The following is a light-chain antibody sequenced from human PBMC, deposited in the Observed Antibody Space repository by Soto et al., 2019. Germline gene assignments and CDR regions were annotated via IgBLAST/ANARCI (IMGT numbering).Light chain of an antibody. CDR2: GDS. CDR1: SSNIGAGYD. CDR3: QSYDSSLSVV. V-gene: IGLV1-40*01. Sequence: QSVLTQPPSVSGAPGQRVTISCTGSSSNIGAGYDVPWYQQLPGSAPKLLIHGDSNRPSGVPDRFSASKAGTSASLAITGLQAEDEADYHCQSYDSSLSVVFGGGTKVTVL. J-gene: IGLJ2*01.